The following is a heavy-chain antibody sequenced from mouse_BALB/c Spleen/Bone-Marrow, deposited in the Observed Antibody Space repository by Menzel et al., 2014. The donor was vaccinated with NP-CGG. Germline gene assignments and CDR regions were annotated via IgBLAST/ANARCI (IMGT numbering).Heavy chain of an antibody. D-gene: IGHD2-4*01. CDR2: IDTSDSYT. J-gene: IGHJ2*01. Sequence: QVQLKESGAELVMPGASVKMSCKASGYTFTDYWMHWVKQRPGQGLEWIGAIDTSDSYTSYNQEFKGKATLTVDESSSTAYMQLSSLTSEDSAVYYCARTGYDYYFDYWGQGTTLTVSS. CDR1: GYTFTDYW. CDR3: ARTGYDYYFDY. V-gene: IGHV1-69*01.